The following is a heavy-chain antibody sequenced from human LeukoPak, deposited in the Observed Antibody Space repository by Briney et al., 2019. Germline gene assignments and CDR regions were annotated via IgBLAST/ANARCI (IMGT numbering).Heavy chain of an antibody. V-gene: IGHV3-74*01. CDR1: RFTFSDYY. CDR3: ARAGQEWFGELGFDS. D-gene: IGHD3-10*01. CDR2: INSDGGTT. Sequence: GGSLRLSCAASRFTFSDYYMSWIRQAPGKGLVWVSGINSDGGTTTYADSVKGRFTISRDNAKNTLYLQMNNLRAEDTAMYYCARAGQEWFGELGFDSWGQGTLVTVSS. J-gene: IGHJ4*02.